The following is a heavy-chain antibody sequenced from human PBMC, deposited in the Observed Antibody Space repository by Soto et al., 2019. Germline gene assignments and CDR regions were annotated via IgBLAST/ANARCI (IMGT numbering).Heavy chain of an antibody. V-gene: IGHV1-2*02. Sequence: QVQLVQSGAEVKKPGASVRVSCKASLYTFTDYYIHWVRQAPGQGLEWMGWINPSSGGTNYAQKFQGRVTMTWDTSISTAYMVLTRLISDDTAVYYCARDFYDTSNNNYFDYWGQGTLVTVSS. CDR1: LYTFTDYY. J-gene: IGHJ4*02. D-gene: IGHD3-3*01. CDR3: ARDFYDTSNNNYFDY. CDR2: INPSSGGT.